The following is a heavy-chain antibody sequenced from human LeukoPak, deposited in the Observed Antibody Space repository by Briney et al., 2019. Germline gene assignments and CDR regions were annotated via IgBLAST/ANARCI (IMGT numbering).Heavy chain of an antibody. V-gene: IGHV1-2*02. CDR3: ARTSYYYYGMDV. CDR1: GYTFTGYY. J-gene: IGHJ6*02. CDR2: INPNSGGT. Sequence: ASVKVSCKASGYTFTGYYMHWVRQAPGQGLEWMGWINPNSGGTNYAQKFQGRVTMTRDASISTAYMELSRLRSDDTAVYYCARTSYYYYGMDVWGQGTTVTVSS.